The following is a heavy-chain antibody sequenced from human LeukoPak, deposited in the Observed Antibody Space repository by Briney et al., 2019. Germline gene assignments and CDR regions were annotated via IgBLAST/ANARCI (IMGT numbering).Heavy chain of an antibody. D-gene: IGHD3-9*01. J-gene: IGHJ4*02. CDR1: GGSMSRGVYY. CDR3: FKQKTAYDILTGYPYSGSYEIDY. CDR2: LYHSGSR. V-gene: IGHV4-30-2*01. Sequence: PSATLSLTCTISGGSMSRGVYYWRWMRQPPGKGREWMGYLYHSGSRYYNPSLKSRVTISVDTSKTQFSLKLSSVAAADTAVYFFFKQKTAYDILTGYPYSGSYEIDYWGQGTLVTVSS.